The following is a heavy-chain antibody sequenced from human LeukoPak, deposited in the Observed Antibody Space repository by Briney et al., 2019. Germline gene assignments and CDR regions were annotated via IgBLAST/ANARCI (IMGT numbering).Heavy chain of an antibody. D-gene: IGHD6-13*01. Sequence: SETLSLTCTVSGGSISSYYWSWIRQPPGKGLEWIGYIYYSGSTNYNPSLKSRVTISVDTSKNQFSLKLSSVTAADTAVYYCASSLKGSSWFSQWLVGFDYWGQGTLVTVSS. CDR2: IYYSGST. CDR3: ASSLKGSSWFSQWLVGFDY. J-gene: IGHJ4*02. CDR1: GGSISSYY. V-gene: IGHV4-59*01.